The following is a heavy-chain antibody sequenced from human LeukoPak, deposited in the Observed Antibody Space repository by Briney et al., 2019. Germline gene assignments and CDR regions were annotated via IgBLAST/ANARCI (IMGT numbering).Heavy chain of an antibody. D-gene: IGHD5-24*01. J-gene: IGHJ4*02. CDR2: IYSSGST. CDR1: GGSISSFY. CDR3: AISPNAYNLAY. V-gene: IGHV4-4*07. Sequence: PSETLSLTCTVSGGSISSFYWSWIRQPAGKGLEWIGRIYSSGSTNYNPSLKSRVTMSVDTSKNQFSLKLSSVTAADTAVYYCAISPNAYNLAYWGQGTLVTVSS.